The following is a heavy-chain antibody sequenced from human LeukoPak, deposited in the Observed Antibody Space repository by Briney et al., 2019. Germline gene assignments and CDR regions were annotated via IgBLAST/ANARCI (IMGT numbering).Heavy chain of an antibody. CDR2: IYSGGST. D-gene: IGHD3-9*01. Sequence: GGSLRLSCAASGFTFISNYMSWVRQAQGKGLEWVSIIYSGGSTYYADSVKGRFTISRDNSKNTLYLQMNSLRAEDTAVYHCAKLPYFAYFDYWGQGTLVSVSS. CDR1: GFTFISNY. CDR3: AKLPYFAYFDY. J-gene: IGHJ4*02. V-gene: IGHV3-53*01.